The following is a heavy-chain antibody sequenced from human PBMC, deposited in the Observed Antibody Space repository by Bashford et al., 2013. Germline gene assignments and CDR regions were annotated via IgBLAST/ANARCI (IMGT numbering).Heavy chain of an antibody. Sequence: RQASRKGLEWIGSIFHSGSAYYSPSLKSRLTISVDTSENKFSLRLTSVTAADTAVYYCARPDSASWYFAYWGQGALVTVSS. V-gene: IGHV4-38-2*01. CDR2: IFHSGSA. D-gene: IGHD6-13*01. CDR3: ARPDSASWYFAY. J-gene: IGHJ4*02.